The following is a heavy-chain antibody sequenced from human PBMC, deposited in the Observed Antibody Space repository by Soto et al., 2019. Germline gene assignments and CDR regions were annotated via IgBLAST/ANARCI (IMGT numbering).Heavy chain of an antibody. CDR2: ISYDGSNK. D-gene: IGHD6-19*01. Sequence: WGSLRLSCAASGFTFSSYAMHWVRQAPCKWLEWVAVISYDGSNKYYADSVKCRFTISRDNSKNTLYLQMNSLRAEDTAVYYCARDRGIAVVAGYFDYWGQGTLVTVSS. CDR1: GFTFSSYA. J-gene: IGHJ4*02. V-gene: IGHV3-30-3*01. CDR3: ARDRGIAVVAGYFDY.